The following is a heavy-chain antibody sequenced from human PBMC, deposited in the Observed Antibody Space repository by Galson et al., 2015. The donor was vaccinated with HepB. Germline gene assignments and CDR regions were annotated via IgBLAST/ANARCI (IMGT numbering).Heavy chain of an antibody. D-gene: IGHD3-22*01. CDR1: GASVSSHDYY. Sequence: ETLSLTCTVSGASVSSHDYYWSWIRQPPGKGLEYIGYLYHGGTTNYNPSLRSRVTISADSSKNRFSLKLNSVIAADTAAYFCARTEFHFSDTTGFDWYFDLWGRGTLVTVSS. J-gene: IGHJ2*01. CDR2: LYHGGTT. V-gene: IGHV4-61*08. CDR3: ARTEFHFSDTTGFDWYFDL.